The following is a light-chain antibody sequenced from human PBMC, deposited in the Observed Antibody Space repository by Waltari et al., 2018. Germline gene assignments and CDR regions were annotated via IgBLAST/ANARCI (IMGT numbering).Light chain of an antibody. CDR3: ETGGHGTWV. J-gene: IGLJ3*02. V-gene: IGLV4-69*01. CDR2: VNSDGSH. Sequence: QLVLTQSPSASASLGASVKLTCTLSSGHSSNIIAWLQQQPGKGPRYLMKVNSDGSHRKGDEIPDRFSGSSSGAGRYLTICSLQSEDEADYYCETGGHGTWVFGGGTKLTVL. CDR1: SGHSSNI.